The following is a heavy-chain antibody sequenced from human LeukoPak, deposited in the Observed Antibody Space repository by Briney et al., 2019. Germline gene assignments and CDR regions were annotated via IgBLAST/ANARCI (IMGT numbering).Heavy chain of an antibody. D-gene: IGHD6-19*01. CDR3: AKVSGTGWYYYYGLDV. V-gene: IGHV4-39*07. J-gene: IGHJ6*02. Sequence: SETLSLTCTVSGGSISSSSYYWGWIRQPPGKGLEWIGSIYYSGSTYYNPSLKSRVTISVDTSKNQFSLKLRSVTAADSAVYYCAKVSGTGWYYYYGLDVWGQGTAVTVSS. CDR2: IYYSGST. CDR1: GGSISSSSYY.